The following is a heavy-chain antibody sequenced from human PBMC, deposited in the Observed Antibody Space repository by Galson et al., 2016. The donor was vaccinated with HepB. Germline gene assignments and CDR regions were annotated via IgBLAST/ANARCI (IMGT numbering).Heavy chain of an antibody. CDR2: IYWDDDT. J-gene: IGHJ6*02. Sequence: PALVKPTQTLTLTCTFSGFSLTTTGVGVGWIRQPPGKTLDWLALIYWDDDTRYNPSLESRLTITKDTSKNQVVLTMTHMDPVDTATYYLAHLRGSLVVGPPAAYPFSGMDVWGQGTTATVSS. V-gene: IGHV2-5*02. D-gene: IGHD2-2*01. CDR3: AHLRGSLVVGPPAAYPFSGMDV. CDR1: GFSLTTTGVG.